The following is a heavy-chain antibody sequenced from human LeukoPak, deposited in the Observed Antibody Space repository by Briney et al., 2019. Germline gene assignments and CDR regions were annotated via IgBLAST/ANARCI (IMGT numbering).Heavy chain of an antibody. J-gene: IGHJ4*02. CDR2: ISGSDGST. Sequence: GGSLRLSCAASGFTFSSYAMSWVRQAPGKGLEGVSGISGSDGSTNYADSGKGRFTISRENSKNTLYLQMNSLRAEDTAVYYCASRIAARLPYDYWGQGTLVTVSS. D-gene: IGHD6-6*01. CDR1: GFTFSSYA. CDR3: ASRIAARLPYDY. V-gene: IGHV3-23*01.